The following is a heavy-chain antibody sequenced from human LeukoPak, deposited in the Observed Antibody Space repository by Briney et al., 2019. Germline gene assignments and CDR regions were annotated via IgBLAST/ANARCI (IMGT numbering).Heavy chain of an antibody. D-gene: IGHD3-3*01. Sequence: TGGSLRLSCAASGFTFSSYAMSWVRQAPGKGLEWVSAISGSGGSTYYADSVKGRFTISRDNSKNTLYLQMNSLRAEDTAVYYCARDLAIFGNDYGMDLWGQGTTVTVSS. CDR3: ARDLAIFGNDYGMDL. CDR2: ISGSGGST. V-gene: IGHV3-23*01. CDR1: GFTFSSYA. J-gene: IGHJ6*02.